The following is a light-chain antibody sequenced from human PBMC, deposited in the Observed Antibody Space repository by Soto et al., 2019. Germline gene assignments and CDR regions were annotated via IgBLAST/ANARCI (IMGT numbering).Light chain of an antibody. J-gene: IGKJ1*01. Sequence: EIVLTQSPGTLSVSPGERATLSCRALPSISSNYLAWYQRKPGQAPSLLIYSASSRATGIPDRFSGSGSGTDVTLTISRLEPEDSAIYYCQQYVSWTFGQGTKVEIK. V-gene: IGKV3-20*01. CDR2: SAS. CDR3: QQYVSWT. CDR1: PSISSNY.